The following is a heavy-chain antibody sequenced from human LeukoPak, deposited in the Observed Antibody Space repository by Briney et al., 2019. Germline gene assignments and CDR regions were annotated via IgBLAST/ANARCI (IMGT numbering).Heavy chain of an antibody. CDR1: GGTFSSYA. V-gene: IGHV1-69*06. CDR2: IIPIFGTA. D-gene: IGHD3-3*01. J-gene: IGHJ4*02. CDR3: ASITIFGVVISDY. Sequence: SVKVSCKASGGTFSSYAISWVRQAPGQGLEWMGGIIPIFGTANYAQKFQGRVTITADKSTSTAYMELSSLRSEDTAVYYCASITIFGVVISDYWGQGTLVTVSS.